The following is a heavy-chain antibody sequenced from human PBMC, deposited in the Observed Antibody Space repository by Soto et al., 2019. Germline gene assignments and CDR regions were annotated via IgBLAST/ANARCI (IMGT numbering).Heavy chain of an antibody. CDR3: AREFLQLGYYDY. V-gene: IGHV3-11*06. D-gene: IGHD1-1*01. J-gene: IGHJ4*02. Sequence: GGSLRLSCAASGFTFSDYYMSWIRQAPGKGLEWVSYISSSSSYTNYADSVKGRFTISRDNAKNSLYLQMNSLRAEDTAVYYCAREFLQLGYYDYWGQGTLVTVSS. CDR2: ISSSSSYT. CDR1: GFTFSDYY.